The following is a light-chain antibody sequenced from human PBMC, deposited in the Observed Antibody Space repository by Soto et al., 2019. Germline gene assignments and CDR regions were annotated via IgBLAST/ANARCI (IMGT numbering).Light chain of an antibody. Sequence: QSVLTQPPSASGTPGQRVTISCSGSNSLIGSYSVNWFQQLPGTAPKLLIYINNQRPSGVPDRLSGSKSGTSASLAISGLQSEDEADYYCAAWDDSLNGYVFGTGTKVTVL. CDR3: AAWDDSLNGYV. CDR2: INN. V-gene: IGLV1-44*01. J-gene: IGLJ1*01. CDR1: NSLIGSYS.